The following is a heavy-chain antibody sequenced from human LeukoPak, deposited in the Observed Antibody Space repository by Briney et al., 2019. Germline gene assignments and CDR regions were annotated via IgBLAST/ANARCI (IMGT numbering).Heavy chain of an antibody. J-gene: IGHJ4*02. CDR1: GXXFSSXX. CDR2: XXXXGGST. D-gene: IGHD3-9*01. V-gene: IGHV3-23*01. CDR3: ASMAPRILTGYYNIHLAYYDY. Sequence: ASGXXFSSXXXXXXXXXXXXXXEXXSAXXXXGGSTYYADSVKGRFTISRDNSKNTLYLQMNSLRAEDTAVYYCASMAPRILTGYYNIHLAYYDYWGQGTLVTVSS.